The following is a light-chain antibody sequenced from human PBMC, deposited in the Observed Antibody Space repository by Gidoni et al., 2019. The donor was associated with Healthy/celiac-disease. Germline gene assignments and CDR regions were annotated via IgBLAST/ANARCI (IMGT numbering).Light chain of an antibody. CDR1: RSVSSSY. CDR3: QQYGSSPLT. J-gene: IGKJ4*01. V-gene: IGKV3-20*01. CDR2: GAS. Sequence: EIVLTQSPGTLSLSPGERATLSCRASRSVSSSYLAWYQQKPCQAPRLLIYGASSRATGIPDRFSGSGSGTDFTLTISRLEPEDFAVYYCQQYGSSPLTFGGGTKVEIK.